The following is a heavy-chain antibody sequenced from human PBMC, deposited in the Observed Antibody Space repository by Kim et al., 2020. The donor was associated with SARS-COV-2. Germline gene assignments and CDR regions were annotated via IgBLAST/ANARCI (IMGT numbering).Heavy chain of an antibody. CDR2: IWYDGSNK. CDR3: AREDCSGGSCYWTFFDY. J-gene: IGHJ4*02. D-gene: IGHD2-15*01. V-gene: IGHV3-33*01. Sequence: GGSLRLSCAASGFTFSSYGMHWVRQAPGKGLEWVAVIWYDGSNKYYADSVKGRFTISRDNSKNTLYLQMNSLRAEDTAVYYCAREDCSGGSCYWTFFDYWGQGTLVTVSS. CDR1: GFTFSSYG.